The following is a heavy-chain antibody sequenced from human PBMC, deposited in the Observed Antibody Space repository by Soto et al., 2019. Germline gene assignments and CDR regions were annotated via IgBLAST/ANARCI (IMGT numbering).Heavy chain of an antibody. CDR2: IFPSDSYT. CDR1: GYSFTSYY. D-gene: IGHD3-3*01. Sequence: PAESLKITCNGSGYSFTSYYISWVRQMPGKGLEWMGRIFPSDSYTNYSPSFQRDVTTSAAKTISTSFLQCTSLKASITAIYYSGRREQETITIFGVVTSYGMDVWGQGTTVTVSS. V-gene: IGHV5-10-1*01. J-gene: IGHJ6*02. CDR3: GRREQETITIFGVVTSYGMDV.